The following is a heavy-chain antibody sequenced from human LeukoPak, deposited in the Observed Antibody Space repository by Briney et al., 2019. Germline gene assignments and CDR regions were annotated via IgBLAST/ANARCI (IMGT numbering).Heavy chain of an antibody. J-gene: IGHJ5*02. CDR1: GFTFSSYW. CDR3: AGGNTYYDFWSGYSDNWFDP. CDR2: IKQDGREK. D-gene: IGHD3-3*01. V-gene: IGHV3-7*01. Sequence: GGCLRLSCAAPGFTFSSYWMSWVRQAGGKGREWEANIKQDGREKYYVDSVKGRITISRDNGKNSLYLQMNSLRAEDTAVYYCAGGNTYYDFWSGYSDNWFDPWGQGTLVTVSS.